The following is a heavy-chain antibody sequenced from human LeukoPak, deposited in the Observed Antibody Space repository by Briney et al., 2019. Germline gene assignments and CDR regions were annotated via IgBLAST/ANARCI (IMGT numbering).Heavy chain of an antibody. Sequence: GASVKVSCKASGGTFSSYAISWVRPAPGQGLEWMGRIIPILGIANYAQKFQGRVTITADKSTSTAYMELSSLRSEDTAVYYCASDLVEMATSSYYYGMDVWGQGTTVTVSS. CDR1: GGTFSSYA. CDR2: IIPILGIA. V-gene: IGHV1-69*04. CDR3: ASDLVEMATSSYYYGMDV. D-gene: IGHD5-24*01. J-gene: IGHJ6*02.